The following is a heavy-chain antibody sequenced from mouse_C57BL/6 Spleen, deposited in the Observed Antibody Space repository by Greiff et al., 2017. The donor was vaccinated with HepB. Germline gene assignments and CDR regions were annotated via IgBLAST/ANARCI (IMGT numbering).Heavy chain of an antibody. CDR1: GYTFTSYW. V-gene: IGHV1-53*01. CDR3: ARGPYYYGYAMDY. CDR2: INPSYGGT. Sequence: QVQLQQPGTELVKPGASVKLSCKASGYTFTSYWMHWVKQRPGQGLEWIGNINPSYGGTNYNEKFKSKATLSVDKSSSTAYMQLSSLTSEDSAVYYCARGPYYYGYAMDYWGQGTSVTVSS. D-gene: IGHD1-1*01. J-gene: IGHJ4*01.